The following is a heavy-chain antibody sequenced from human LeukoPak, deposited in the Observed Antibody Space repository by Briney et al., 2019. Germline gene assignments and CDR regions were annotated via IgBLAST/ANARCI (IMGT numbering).Heavy chain of an antibody. D-gene: IGHD4-17*01. CDR2: INPNSGGT. V-gene: IGHV1-2*02. CDR1: GYTFTGYY. CDR3: ARDFGDYGGFDY. J-gene: IGHJ4*02. Sequence: ASVKVSCKASGYTFTGYYMHWGRQAPGQGLEWMGGINPNSGGTNYAQKFQGRVTMTRDTSISTAYMELSRLRSDDTAVYYCARDFGDYGGFDYWGQGTLVTVSS.